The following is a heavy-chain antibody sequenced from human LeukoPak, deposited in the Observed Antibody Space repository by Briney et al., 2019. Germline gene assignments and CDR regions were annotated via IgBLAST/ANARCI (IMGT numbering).Heavy chain of an antibody. Sequence: SETLSLTCTVSGYSISSGYYWGWIWQPPGKGLEWIGSIYHSGSTYYNPSLKSRVTISVDTSKNHFSLKLSSVTAADTAVYYCARAGVEVAVAGWSYNWFDPWGQGTLVIVPS. CDR2: IYHSGST. D-gene: IGHD6-19*01. J-gene: IGHJ5*02. CDR3: ARAGVEVAVAGWSYNWFDP. CDR1: GYSISSGYY. V-gene: IGHV4-38-2*02.